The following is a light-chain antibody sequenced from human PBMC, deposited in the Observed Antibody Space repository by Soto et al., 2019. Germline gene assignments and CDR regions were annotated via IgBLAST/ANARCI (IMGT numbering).Light chain of an antibody. CDR1: QSVSNNY. CDR2: DAS. CDR3: QQRSNWPPIN. J-gene: IGKJ5*01. V-gene: IGKV3-11*01. Sequence: ESVLTQSPGTLSLSPGARATLSCRASQSVSNNYLAWYQQKPGQAPRLLIYDASNRATGIPARFSGSGSGTDFTLTISSLEPEDFAVYYCQQRSNWPPINCGQGTRLEI.